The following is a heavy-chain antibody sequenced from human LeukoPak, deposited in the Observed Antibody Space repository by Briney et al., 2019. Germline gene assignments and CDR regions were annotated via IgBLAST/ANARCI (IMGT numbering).Heavy chain of an antibody. V-gene: IGHV4-30-4*01. CDR3: ARGNWNYGGSFDY. CDR1: GGSISSGDYY. CDR2: IYYSGST. Sequence: SQTLSLTCTVSGGSISSGDYYWSWIRQPPGKGLEWIGYIYYSGSTYYNPSLKSRVTISVDTSKNQFSLKLSSVTAADTAVYYCARGNWNYGGSFDYWGQGTLVTVSS. D-gene: IGHD1-7*01. J-gene: IGHJ4*02.